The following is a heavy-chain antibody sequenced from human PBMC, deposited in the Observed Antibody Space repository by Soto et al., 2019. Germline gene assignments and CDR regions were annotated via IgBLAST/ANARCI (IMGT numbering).Heavy chain of an antibody. V-gene: IGHV4-61*01. Sequence: PENLSVTWTVSGGSVTRDTFYWSWIRQPPGRGLEWSRYISYTGSTNYKPYLKSRVTISIDTARNQFSLKLPSVPAADTAVYYRAREFSNSPDVFASWGQGAVVIVSS. CDR2: ISYTGST. CDR3: AREFSNSPDVFAS. J-gene: IGHJ4*02. D-gene: IGHD6-6*01. CDR1: GGSVTRDTFY.